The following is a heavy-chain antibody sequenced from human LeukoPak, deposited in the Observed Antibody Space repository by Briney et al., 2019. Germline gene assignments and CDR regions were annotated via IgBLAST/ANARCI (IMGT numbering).Heavy chain of an antibody. CDR3: ARDHNRQSLYYDFWSAPRGTWFDP. V-gene: IGHV1-46*01. Sequence: WASVKVSCKASGYTFTSYYMHWVRQAPGQGLEWMGIINPSGGSTSYAQKFQGRVTMTRDTSTSTVYMELSSLRPEDTAVYYCARDHNRQSLYYDFWSAPRGTWFDPWGQGTLVTVSS. CDR2: INPSGGST. D-gene: IGHD3-3*01. J-gene: IGHJ5*02. CDR1: GYTFTSYY.